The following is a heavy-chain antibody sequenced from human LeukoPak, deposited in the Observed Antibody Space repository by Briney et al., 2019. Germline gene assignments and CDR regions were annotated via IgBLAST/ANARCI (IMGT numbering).Heavy chain of an antibody. CDR2: IYSGGTT. V-gene: IGHV3-53*01. CDR3: ARDKRAGANMSYYYMDV. Sequence: RPGGSLRLSCAASGFTVSTNYISWVRQAPGKGLEWVSIIYSGGTTYYADSVKGRFTISRDNSKNTLYLQMNNLRAEDTAVYYCARDKRAGANMSYYYMDVWGKGTTVTVSS. D-gene: IGHD1-26*01. J-gene: IGHJ6*03. CDR1: GFTVSTNY.